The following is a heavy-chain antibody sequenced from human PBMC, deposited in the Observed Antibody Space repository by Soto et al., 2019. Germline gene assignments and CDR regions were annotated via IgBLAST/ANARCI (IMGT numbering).Heavy chain of an antibody. CDR1: GGSISSGGYY. V-gene: IGHV4-31*03. Sequence: PSETLSLTCTVSGGSISSGGYYWSWIRQHPGKGLEWIGYIYYSGSTYYNPSLKSRVTISVDTSKNQFSLKLSSVTAADTAVYYCARFRRAVALDYWGQGTLVTVSS. CDR2: IYYSGST. J-gene: IGHJ4*02. D-gene: IGHD2-15*01. CDR3: ARFRRAVALDY.